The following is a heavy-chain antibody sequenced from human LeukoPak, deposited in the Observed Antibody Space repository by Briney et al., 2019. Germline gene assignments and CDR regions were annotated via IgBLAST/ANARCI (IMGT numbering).Heavy chain of an antibody. CDR2: IYPGDSDT. V-gene: IGHV5-51*01. D-gene: IGHD3-10*01. J-gene: IGHJ4*02. CDR1: GYTFAKYW. Sequence: GESLKISCQASGYTFAKYWIGWVRQMPGKGLEWMGIIYPGDSDTRYSPSFQGQVTISADKSISTAYLQWSSLKASDTAMYYCARHVGSYGSGSYGNWGQGTLVTVSS. CDR3: ARHVGSYGSGSYGN.